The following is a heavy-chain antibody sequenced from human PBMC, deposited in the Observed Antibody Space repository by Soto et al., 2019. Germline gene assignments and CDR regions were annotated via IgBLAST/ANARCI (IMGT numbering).Heavy chain of an antibody. CDR1: GGSFSGYY. J-gene: IGHJ4*02. V-gene: IGHV4-34*01. D-gene: IGHD1-26*01. Sequence: PSETLSLTCAVYGGSFSGYYWSWIRQPPGKGLEWIGEINHSGGTNYNPSLKSRVTISVDTSKNQFSLKLSSVTAADTAVYYCARDPRGSYYDYYFDYWGQGTLVTVSS. CDR3: ARDPRGSYYDYYFDY. CDR2: INHSGGT.